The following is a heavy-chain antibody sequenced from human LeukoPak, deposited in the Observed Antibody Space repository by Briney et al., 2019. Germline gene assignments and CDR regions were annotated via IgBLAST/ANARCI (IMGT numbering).Heavy chain of an antibody. J-gene: IGHJ6*03. CDR3: ARGGGDFWSGYYMGYYMDV. V-gene: IGHV4-61*05. CDR1: GGSISSSSYY. Sequence: PSETLSLTCTVSGGSISSSSYYWGWIRQPPGKGLEWIGYIYYSGNTNYNPSLKSRVTISVDRSKNQFSLKLSSVTAADTAVYYCARGGGDFWSGYYMGYYMDVWGKGTTVIVSS. CDR2: IYYSGNT. D-gene: IGHD3-3*01.